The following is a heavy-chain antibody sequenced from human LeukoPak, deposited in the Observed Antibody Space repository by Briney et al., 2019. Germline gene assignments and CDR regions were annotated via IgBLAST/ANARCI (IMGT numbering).Heavy chain of an antibody. CDR2: IYTSGST. V-gene: IGHV4-4*07. CDR1: GGSISSYY. Sequence: SETLSLTCTVSGGSISSYYWSWIRQPAGKGLEWIGRIYTSGSTNYNPSLKSRVTMSVDTSKNQFSLKLSSVTAADTAVYYCAREQQYCSGGSCFQYNWFDPWGQGTLVTVSS. D-gene: IGHD2-15*01. CDR3: AREQQYCSGGSCFQYNWFDP. J-gene: IGHJ5*02.